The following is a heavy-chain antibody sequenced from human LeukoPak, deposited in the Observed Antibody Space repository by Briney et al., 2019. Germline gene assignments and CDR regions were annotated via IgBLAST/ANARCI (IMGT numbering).Heavy chain of an antibody. D-gene: IGHD3-10*01. J-gene: IGHJ4*02. CDR3: AKEESAYGSGSYNDY. Sequence: PGRSLRLSCAASGFTVSSNFMSWVRQAPEKGLEWVSVMYSDDSTYYADSVKGRFTISRDNSKNTVYLQMNSLRAEDTAVYYCAKEESAYGSGSYNDYWGQGTLVTVSS. CDR2: MYSDDST. V-gene: IGHV3-53*01. CDR1: GFTVSSNF.